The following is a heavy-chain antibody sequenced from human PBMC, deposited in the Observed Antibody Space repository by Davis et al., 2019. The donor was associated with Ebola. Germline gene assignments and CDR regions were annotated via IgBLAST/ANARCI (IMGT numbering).Heavy chain of an antibody. V-gene: IGHV4-34*01. D-gene: IGHD3-3*01. Sequence: MPGGSLRLSCAVYGGSFSGYYWSWIRQPPGKGLEWIGEINHSGSTNYNPSLKSRVTISVDTSKNQFSLKLSSVTAADTAVYYCARIWSGYYGIDYWGQGTLVTVSS. CDR1: GGSFSGYY. CDR3: ARIWSGYYGIDY. J-gene: IGHJ4*02. CDR2: INHSGST.